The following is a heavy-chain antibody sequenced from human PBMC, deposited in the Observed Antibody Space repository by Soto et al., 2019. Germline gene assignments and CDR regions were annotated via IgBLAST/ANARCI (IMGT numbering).Heavy chain of an antibody. CDR1: GGSISSGDYY. CDR2: IYYSGST. V-gene: IGHV4-30-4*01. D-gene: IGHD3-10*01. CDR3: AREENSLVRGVIPRDY. Sequence: SETLSLTCTVSGGSISSGDYYWSWIRQPPGKGLEWIGYIYYSGSTYYNPSLKSRVIISVDTSKNQFSLKLSSVTAADTAVYYCAREENSLVRGVIPRDYWGQGTLDTVSS. J-gene: IGHJ4*02.